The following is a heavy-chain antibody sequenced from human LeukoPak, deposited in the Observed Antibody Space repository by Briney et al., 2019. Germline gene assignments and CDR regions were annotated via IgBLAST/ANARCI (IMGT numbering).Heavy chain of an antibody. J-gene: IGHJ6*02. D-gene: IGHD4-17*01. CDR3: ARDRYHGDRHYYYGMDV. Sequence: PGGSLRLSCAVSGFTFSSYAMHWVRQAPGKGLEWVAVISFDGTNKYYADLGKGRFTNSKDHAKNTLYLQMNSLRPEDTAVYYCARDRYHGDRHYYYGMDVWGQGTTVTVS. CDR2: ISFDGTNK. V-gene: IGHV3-30*01. CDR1: GFTFSSYA.